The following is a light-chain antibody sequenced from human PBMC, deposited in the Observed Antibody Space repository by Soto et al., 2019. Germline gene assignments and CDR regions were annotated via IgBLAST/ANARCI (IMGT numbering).Light chain of an antibody. CDR3: HQRQSWPRT. J-gene: IGKJ1*01. V-gene: IGKV3-11*01. Sequence: EIVLTQSPATLSSFPGDRVTLSCRASQAVNTRFAWYQHKPGQAPRLLIYLTSNRAAGIPARFSGSGSETDFTLTISDVEPEDFAVYYCHQRQSWPRTFGQGTKV. CDR2: LTS. CDR1: QAVNTR.